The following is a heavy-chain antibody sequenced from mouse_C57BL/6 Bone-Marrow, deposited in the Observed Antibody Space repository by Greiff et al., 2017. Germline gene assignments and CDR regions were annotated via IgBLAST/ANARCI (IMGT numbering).Heavy chain of an antibody. D-gene: IGHD2-1*01. V-gene: IGHV1-82*01. CDR1: GYAFSSSW. CDR3: ARGLYPAWFAY. Sequence: QVQLKESGPELVKPGASVKISCKASGYAFSSSWMNWVKQRPGKGLEWIGRIYPGDGDTNYNGKFKGKATLTADKSSSTAYMQLSSLTSEDSAVYYCARGLYPAWFAYWGQGTLVTVSA. J-gene: IGHJ3*01. CDR2: IYPGDGDT.